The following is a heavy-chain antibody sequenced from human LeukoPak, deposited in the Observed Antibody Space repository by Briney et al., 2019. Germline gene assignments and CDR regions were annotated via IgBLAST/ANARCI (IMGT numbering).Heavy chain of an antibody. V-gene: IGHV1-18*01. Sequence: ASVKVSCKASGYTFTSYGISWVRQAPGQGLEWMGWISAYNGNTNYAQKLQGRVTMTTDTSTSTAYMELRSLRSDDTAVYYCAREDYYGPGSYLPVVDYWGQGTLVTVSS. CDR2: ISAYNGNT. CDR3: AREDYYGPGSYLPVVDY. D-gene: IGHD3-10*01. CDR1: GYTFTSYG. J-gene: IGHJ4*02.